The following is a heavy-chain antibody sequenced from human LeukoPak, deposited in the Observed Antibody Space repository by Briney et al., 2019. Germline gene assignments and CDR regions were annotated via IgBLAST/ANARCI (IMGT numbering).Heavy chain of an antibody. V-gene: IGHV4-30-4*01. CDR2: IYYSGST. J-gene: IGHJ4*02. Sequence: SETLSLTCTVSGGSIRSGDYYWSWIRQPPGKGLEWIGYIYYSGSTYYNPSLKSRVTISVDTSKNQFSLKLSSVTAADTAVYYCARERRGDYEYWGQGTLVTVSS. CDR1: GGSIRSGDYY. CDR3: ARERRGDYEY. D-gene: IGHD4-17*01.